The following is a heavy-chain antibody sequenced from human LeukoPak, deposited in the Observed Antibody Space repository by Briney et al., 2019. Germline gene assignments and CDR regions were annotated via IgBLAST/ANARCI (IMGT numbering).Heavy chain of an antibody. Sequence: SETLSLTCATYGVSFSGYYWSWIRQPPGKGLEWIGEINHSGSTNYNPSLKSRVTISVDTSKNQFSLKLSSVTAADTAVYYCASRVEMATTRDYWGQGTLVTVSS. CDR3: ASRVEMATTRDY. V-gene: IGHV4-34*01. J-gene: IGHJ4*02. CDR2: INHSGST. CDR1: GVSFSGYY. D-gene: IGHD5-24*01.